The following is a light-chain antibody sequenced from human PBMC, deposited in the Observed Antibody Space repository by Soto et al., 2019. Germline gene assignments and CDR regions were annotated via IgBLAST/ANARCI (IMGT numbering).Light chain of an antibody. CDR1: QSVSSSY. CDR3: QQYNSWPPIT. J-gene: IGKJ5*01. CDR2: GAS. V-gene: IGKV3-20*01. Sequence: EIVLTQSPGTLCLSPGERATLSCRASQSVSSSYLAWYQQKPGQAPRLLIYGASSRATGIPDRFSGSGSGTEFTLTISSPQSEDFVVYYCQQYNSWPPITFGQGTRLEIK.